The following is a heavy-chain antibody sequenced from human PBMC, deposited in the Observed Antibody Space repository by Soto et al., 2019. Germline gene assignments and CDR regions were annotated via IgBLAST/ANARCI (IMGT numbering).Heavy chain of an antibody. CDR3: ARLGAYYQAMDS. CDR1: GGSISSYY. V-gene: IGHV4-59*08. J-gene: IGHJ1*01. D-gene: IGHD3-22*01. Sequence: TSETLSLTCTVSGGSISSYYWSWIRQPPGKGLEWIGYIYYSGSTNYNPSLRSRVSISVDTSKHQVSLKLTSVTAADTAVYFCARLGAYYQAMDSWGQGTLVTVSS. CDR2: IYYSGST.